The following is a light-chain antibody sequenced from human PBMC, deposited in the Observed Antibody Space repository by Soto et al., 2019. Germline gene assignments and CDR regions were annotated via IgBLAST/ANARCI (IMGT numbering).Light chain of an antibody. Sequence: QSVLTQPPSASGTPGQRVTISCSGGSSNIGTYTVKWFQQLPGTAPKLLIYSNNQRPSGVPARFSGAKSGTSASLAITGGQYEEEADYYCASWYDSLRGHVFGTGTKVTVL. V-gene: IGLV1-44*01. J-gene: IGLJ1*01. CDR3: ASWYDSLRGHV. CDR2: SNN. CDR1: SSNIGTYT.